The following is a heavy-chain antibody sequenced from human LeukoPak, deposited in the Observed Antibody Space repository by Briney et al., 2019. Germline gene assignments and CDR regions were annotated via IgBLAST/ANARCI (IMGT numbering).Heavy chain of an antibody. V-gene: IGHV1-2*02. CDR2: INPNSGGT. CDR1: GGTFSSYA. Sequence: ASVKVSCKASGGTFSSYAISWVRQAPGQGLEWMGWINPNSGGTNYAQKFQGRVTMTRDTSISTAYMELSRLRSDDTAVYYCARTDYYDSSGRYWGQGTMVTVSS. D-gene: IGHD3-22*01. CDR3: ARTDYYDSSGRY. J-gene: IGHJ3*01.